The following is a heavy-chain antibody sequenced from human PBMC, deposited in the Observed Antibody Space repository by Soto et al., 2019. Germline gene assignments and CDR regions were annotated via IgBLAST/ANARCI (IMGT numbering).Heavy chain of an antibody. CDR2: INPSGGST. V-gene: IGHV1-46*01. J-gene: IGHJ4*02. CDR3: ARGHAFWSGYYIGRFDH. D-gene: IGHD3-3*01. CDR1: AYTLTGYY. Sequence: XALKVSCKAYAYTLTGYYMHWVRQAPGQGLGWMGIINPSGGSTSYAQKFQGRVTMTRDTSTSTVHMELSSLSSEATAVYYCARGHAFWSGYYIGRFDHWGQGALVTVSS.